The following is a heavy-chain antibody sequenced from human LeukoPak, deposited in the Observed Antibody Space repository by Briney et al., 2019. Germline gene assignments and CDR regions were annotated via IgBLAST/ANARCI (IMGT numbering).Heavy chain of an antibody. CDR2: ISGTGGDI. J-gene: IGHJ4*02. CDR3: ARDRSPGGVFDY. D-gene: IGHD3-10*01. V-gene: IGHV3-23*01. CDR1: GFTFASYA. Sequence: PGGSLRLSCAASGFTFASYAMNWVRQAPGKGLEWVSAISGTGGDIHYADSVKGRFTISRDNAKNSLYLQMNSLRAEDTAVYYCARDRSPGGVFDYWGQGTLVTVSS.